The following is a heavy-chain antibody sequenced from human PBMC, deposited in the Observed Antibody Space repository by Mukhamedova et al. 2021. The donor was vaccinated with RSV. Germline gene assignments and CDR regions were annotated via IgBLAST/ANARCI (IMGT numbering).Heavy chain of an antibody. CDR3: ASHVDRITGTTRKGDY. V-gene: IGHV1-69*02. D-gene: IGHD1-20*01. CDR2: IIPILGIA. J-gene: IGHJ4*02. Sequence: GLEWMGRIIPILGIANYAQKFQGRVTITADKSTSTAYMELSSLRSEDTAVYYCASHVDRITGTTRKGDYWGQGTLVTVSS.